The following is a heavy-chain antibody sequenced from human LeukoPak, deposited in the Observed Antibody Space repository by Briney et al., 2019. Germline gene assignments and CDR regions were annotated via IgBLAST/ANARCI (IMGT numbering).Heavy chain of an antibody. CDR1: GFTVSSNF. CDR2: IYTSGIT. CDR3: AREDAGGTYSFDY. J-gene: IGHJ4*02. V-gene: IGHV3-66*01. Sequence: GGSLRLSCAVSGFTVSSNFMSWVRQAPGKGPEWVSVIYTSGITYYADPVRGRFTISRVNSKNTLYLQMDSLTAEDTAVYYCAREDAGGTYSFDYWGQGTLVTVSS. D-gene: IGHD1-26*01.